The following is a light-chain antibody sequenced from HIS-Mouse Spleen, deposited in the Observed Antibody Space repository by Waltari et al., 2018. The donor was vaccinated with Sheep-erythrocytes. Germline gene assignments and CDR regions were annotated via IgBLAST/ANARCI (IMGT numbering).Light chain of an antibody. CDR3: QQSYSTPPLT. CDR1: QSVSSY. V-gene: IGKV3-11*01. Sequence: IVLTQSPATLSLSPGERATLSCRANQSVSSYLAWYQQKPGPAPRPLISDASNRATGIPARFSGSGSGTDFTLTISSLEPEDVTVDYCQQSYSTPPLTFGGGTKVEIK. CDR2: DAS. J-gene: IGKJ4*01.